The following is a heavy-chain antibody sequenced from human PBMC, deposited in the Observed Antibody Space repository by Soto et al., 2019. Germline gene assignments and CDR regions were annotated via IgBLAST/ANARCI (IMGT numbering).Heavy chain of an antibody. CDR3: ARSSTSANYFDY. J-gene: IGHJ4*02. CDR1: GGSISSGGYY. Sequence: QVQLQESGPGLVKPSQTLSLTCTVSGGSISSGGYYWSWVRQHPGKGLEWIGYIYYSGSTYYNPSLKSRVTISVDTSKNQFSLKLSSVTAADTAVYYCARSSTSANYFDYWGQGTLVTVSS. D-gene: IGHD2-2*01. CDR2: IYYSGST. V-gene: IGHV4-31*03.